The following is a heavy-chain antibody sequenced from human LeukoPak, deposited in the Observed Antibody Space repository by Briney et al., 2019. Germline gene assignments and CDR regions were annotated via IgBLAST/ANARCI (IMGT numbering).Heavy chain of an antibody. CDR1: GYTFTDCY. CDR3: ARGADGNWGY. D-gene: IGHD7-27*01. J-gene: IGHJ4*02. CDR2: INTKNGDT. Sequence: ASVKVSCKASGYTFTDCYMHWGRQAPGQGLEWMGWINTKNGDTSYAHKFQGRVTMTSGTSVSTAYMEMRRLTCDATAVYCCARGADGNWGYWGQGTLVTVSS. V-gene: IGHV1-2*02.